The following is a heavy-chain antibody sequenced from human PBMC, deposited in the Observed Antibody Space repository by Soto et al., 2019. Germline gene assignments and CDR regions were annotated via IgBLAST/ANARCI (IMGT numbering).Heavy chain of an antibody. D-gene: IGHD2-15*01. V-gene: IGHV4-4*02. CDR1: GTSISSTFW. J-gene: IGHJ5*02. Sequence: SETLSLTCAVSGTSISSTFWLTWVRQPPGKGLEWIGEIYHSGSTKYNPSLKSRVTISVDKSNNQFSLELRAVTAADTAVYYCATLPPRIVVVKTEIPTWGQGTLVTVSS. CDR2: IYHSGST. CDR3: ATLPPRIVVVKTEIPT.